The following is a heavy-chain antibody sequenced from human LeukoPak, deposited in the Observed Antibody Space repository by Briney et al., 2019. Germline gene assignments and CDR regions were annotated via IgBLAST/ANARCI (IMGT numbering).Heavy chain of an antibody. Sequence: GGSLRLSCTASRFTFGDYAMSWVRQAPGKGLEWVGFIRSKAYGGTTEYAASVKGRFTISRDDSKSIAYLQMNSLKTEDTAVYYCTRERDGYNSKTFDYWGQGTLVTVSS. D-gene: IGHD5-24*01. CDR3: TRERDGYNSKTFDY. CDR2: IRSKAYGGTT. CDR1: RFTFGDYA. J-gene: IGHJ4*02. V-gene: IGHV3-49*04.